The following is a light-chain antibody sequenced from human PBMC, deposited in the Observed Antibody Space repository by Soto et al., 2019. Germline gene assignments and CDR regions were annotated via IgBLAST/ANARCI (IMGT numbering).Light chain of an antibody. J-gene: IGLJ2*01. V-gene: IGLV1-47*01. CDR1: SSNIVSNH. CDR3: SARDDSLSGVV. Sequence: QSVLTQPPSTSGTPGQRVTISCSGSSSNIVSNHVYWYQQFPGMAPKLLMYRSDQRPTGVPDRCSGSKSGTSASLAISGLRSDDEADYYCSARDDSLSGVVFGGGTKVTVL. CDR2: RSD.